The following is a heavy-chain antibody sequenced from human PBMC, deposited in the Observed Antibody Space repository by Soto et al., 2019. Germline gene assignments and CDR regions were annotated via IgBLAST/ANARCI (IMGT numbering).Heavy chain of an antibody. CDR1: GFTFSSYA. J-gene: IGHJ4*02. Sequence: GSLRLSCAASGFTFSSYAMSWVRQAPGKGLEWVSAISGSGGSTYYADSVKGRFTISRDNSKNTLYLQMNSLRAEDTAVYYCAKDLWFGELLSAVHWGQGTLVTVSS. CDR3: AKDLWFGELLSAVH. D-gene: IGHD3-10*01. CDR2: ISGSGGST. V-gene: IGHV3-23*01.